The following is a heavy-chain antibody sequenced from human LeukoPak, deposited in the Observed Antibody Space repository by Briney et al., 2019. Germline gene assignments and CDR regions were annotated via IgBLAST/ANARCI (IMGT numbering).Heavy chain of an antibody. V-gene: IGHV4-38-2*01. J-gene: IGHJ4*02. CDR3: ARAGSYSSSWFDY. Sequence: PSETLSLTCAVSGYSISSGYYWGWIRQPPGQGLEWIGSIYHSGSTYYNPSLKSRVTISVDTSKNQFSLKLSSVTAADTAVYYCARAGSYSSSWFDYWGQGTLVTVSS. CDR1: GYSISSGYY. CDR2: IYHSGST. D-gene: IGHD6-13*01.